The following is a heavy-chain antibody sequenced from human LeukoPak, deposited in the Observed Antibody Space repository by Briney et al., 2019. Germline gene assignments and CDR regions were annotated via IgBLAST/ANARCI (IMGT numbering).Heavy chain of an antibody. CDR3: AKVGTGSYYNWPDY. V-gene: IGHV3-23*01. CDR2: LSGSGGGT. Sequence: GGSLRLSCAVSGITLSNYGMSWVRQAPGKGLEWVAGLSGSGGGTNYADSVQGRFTISRDNSKNTLYLQMNSLRAEDTAVYYCAKVGTGSYYNWPDYWGQGTLVTVSS. J-gene: IGHJ4*02. CDR1: GITLSNYG. D-gene: IGHD3-10*01.